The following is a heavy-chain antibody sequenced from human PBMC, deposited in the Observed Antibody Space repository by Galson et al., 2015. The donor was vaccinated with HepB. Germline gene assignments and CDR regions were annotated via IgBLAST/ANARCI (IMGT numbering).Heavy chain of an antibody. CDR2: ISSSSSYI. CDR3: AREGAYDILTPDY. CDR1: GFTFSSYS. D-gene: IGHD3-9*01. Sequence: SLRLSCAASGFTFSSYSMNWVRQAPGKGLEWVSSISSSSSYIYYADSVKGRFTISRDNAKNSLYLQMNSLRAEDTAVYYCAREGAYDILTPDYWGQGTLVTVSS. J-gene: IGHJ4*02. V-gene: IGHV3-21*01.